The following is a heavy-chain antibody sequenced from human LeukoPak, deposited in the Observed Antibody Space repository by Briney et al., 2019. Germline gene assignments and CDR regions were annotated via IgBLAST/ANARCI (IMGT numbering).Heavy chain of an antibody. Sequence: GESLKISCKGSGYSFTNYWISWVRQMPGKGLEWMGKIDPSDSYANYSPSFQGHVTISADKSITTAYLQWGSLKASDTAMYYCARDYYDSSGSAAFDIWGQGTMVTVYS. CDR3: ARDYYDSSGSAAFDI. J-gene: IGHJ3*02. CDR2: IDPSDSYA. D-gene: IGHD3-22*01. V-gene: IGHV5-10-1*01. CDR1: GYSFTNYW.